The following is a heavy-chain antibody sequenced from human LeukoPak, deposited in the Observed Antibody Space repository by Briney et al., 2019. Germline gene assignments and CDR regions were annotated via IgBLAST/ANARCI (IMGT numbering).Heavy chain of an antibody. CDR1: GFTFSSYW. J-gene: IGHJ6*02. CDR2: IKQDGSEK. CDR3: GRAMDV. Sequence: GGSLRLSCVASGFTFSSYWMHWVRQAPGKGLEWVANIKQDGSEKHYVDSVKGRFSISRGNAKNSLFLQMSSLRVEDTAVYYCGRAMDVWGQGTTVTVSS. V-gene: IGHV3-7*03.